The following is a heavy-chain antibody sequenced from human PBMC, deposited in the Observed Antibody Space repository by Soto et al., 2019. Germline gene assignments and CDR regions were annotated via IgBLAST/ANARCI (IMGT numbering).Heavy chain of an antibody. CDR1: GFTFSSYG. CDR3: ARQAPPSRADRYLDYYYGMDV. J-gene: IGHJ6*04. CDR2: IWYDGSNK. Sequence: GSLRLSCAASGFTFSSYGMHWVRQAPGKGLEWVAVIWYDGSNKYYADSVKGRFTISRDNSKNTLYLQMNSLRAEDTAVYYCARQAPPSRADRYLDYYYGMDVCGTGTTLNVSS. V-gene: IGHV3-33*01. D-gene: IGHD6-6*01.